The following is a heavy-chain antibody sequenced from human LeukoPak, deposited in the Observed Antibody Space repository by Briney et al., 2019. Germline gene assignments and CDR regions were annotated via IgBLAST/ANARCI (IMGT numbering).Heavy chain of an antibody. CDR2: IKQDGSVK. CDR3: ARADDYLYGMDV. V-gene: IGHV3-7*01. J-gene: IGHJ6*02. CDR1: GFTFSNFW. Sequence: GGSLRLSCAASGFTFSNFWMNWVRQAPGKGLEWVANIKQDGSVKHYVDSVKGRFTISRDNAKNSLYLQMNSLRAEDTAVYYCARADDYLYGMDVWGQGTTVTVSS.